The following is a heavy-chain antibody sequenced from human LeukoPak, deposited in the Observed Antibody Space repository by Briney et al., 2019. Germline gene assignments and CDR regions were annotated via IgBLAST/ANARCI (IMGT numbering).Heavy chain of an antibody. CDR1: GYTFTGYY. V-gene: IGHV1-2*06. Sequence: ASVKVSCKASGYTFTGYYMHWVRQAPGQGLEWMGRINPNSGGTNYAQKFQGRVTMTRDTSISTAYVELSRLRSDDTAVYYCARVGCSSTSCYGTFDYWGQGTLVTVSS. CDR3: ARVGCSSTSCYGTFDY. D-gene: IGHD2-2*01. CDR2: INPNSGGT. J-gene: IGHJ4*02.